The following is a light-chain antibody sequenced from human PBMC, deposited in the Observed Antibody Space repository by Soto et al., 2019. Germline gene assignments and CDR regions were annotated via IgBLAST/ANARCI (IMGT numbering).Light chain of an antibody. J-gene: IGKJ1*01. CDR2: GAY. CDR3: QQSYSSPTWT. V-gene: IGKV1-39*01. CDR1: QRIGSY. Sequence: DIQMTQSPSSLSASVGDRVTITCRASQRIGSYLNWYQQKPGKAPKVLIYGAYSLESGVPSRFSGSGSGTDFTLTISSLQPEDVATYYCQQSYSSPTWTFGQGTKVEI.